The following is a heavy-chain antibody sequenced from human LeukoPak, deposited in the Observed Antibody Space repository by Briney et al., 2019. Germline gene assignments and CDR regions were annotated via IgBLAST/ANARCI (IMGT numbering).Heavy chain of an antibody. V-gene: IGHV3-9*01. CDR1: GFTFDDYA. CDR3: AKVPCSSTSCYVGWFDP. CDR2: ISWNSGSI. J-gene: IGHJ5*02. Sequence: PGGSLRLSCAASGFTFDDYAMHWVRQAPGKGLEWVSGISWNSGSIGYADSVKGRFTISRDNAKNSPYLQMNSLRAEDTALYYCAKVPCSSTSCYVGWFDPWGQGTLVTVSS. D-gene: IGHD2-2*01.